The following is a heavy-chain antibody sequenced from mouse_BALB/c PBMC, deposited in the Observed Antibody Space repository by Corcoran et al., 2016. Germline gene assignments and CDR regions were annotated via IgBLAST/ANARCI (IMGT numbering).Heavy chain of an antibody. J-gene: IGHJ1*01. CDR3: ARWDWYFDV. CDR2: IDPANGNT. CDR1: GFNIKATY. Sequence: EVQLQQSGAELVKPGASVKLSCTASGFNIKATYMHWVKQRPEQGLEWIGRIDPANGNTTYDPKFQGKATITADTSSNTAYLQLSSLTSEDTAVYYCARWDWYFDVWGAGTTVTVSS. V-gene: IGHV14-3*02.